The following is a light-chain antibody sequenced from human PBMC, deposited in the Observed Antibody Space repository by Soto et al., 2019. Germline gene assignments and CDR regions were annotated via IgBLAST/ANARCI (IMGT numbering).Light chain of an antibody. CDR2: DVS. CDR1: SSDVGGYNY. J-gene: IGLJ2*01. Sequence: QSVLTQPASVSGSPGQSITISCTGTSSDVGGYNYVSWYQQHPGKAPKLMIYDVSNRPSGVSNRFSGSKSGNTASLTISGXXXXXXADYYCSSYTSSSKVFGGGTKLTVL. CDR3: SSYTSSSKV. V-gene: IGLV2-14*01.